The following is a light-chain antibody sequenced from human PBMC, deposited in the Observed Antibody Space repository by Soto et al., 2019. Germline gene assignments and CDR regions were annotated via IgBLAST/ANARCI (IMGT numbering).Light chain of an antibody. CDR3: QQYYGTPPGFLT. J-gene: IGKJ4*01. Sequence: DIVMTQSPDSLAVSLGERATINCKSSQSVLYSSNNKNYLAWYQQKPGQPPKLLIYWASTRESGAPDRFSGSGSGTDFTLTISSLQAEDVAVYYCQQYYGTPPGFLTFGGGTKVEIK. CDR2: WAS. V-gene: IGKV4-1*01. CDR1: QSVLYSSNNKNY.